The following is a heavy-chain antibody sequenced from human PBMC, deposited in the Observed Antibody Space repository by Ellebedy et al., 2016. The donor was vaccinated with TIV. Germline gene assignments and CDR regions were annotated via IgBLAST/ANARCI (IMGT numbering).Heavy chain of an antibody. D-gene: IGHD6-19*01. V-gene: IGHV1-8*01. J-gene: IGHJ5*02. Sequence: AASVKVSCKASGYTFTSYDINWVRQATGQGLEWMGWMNPNSGNTGYAQRFQGRVTMTRNTSISTAYMELSSLRSEDTAVYYCARGISGWSPGVWFDPWGQGTLVTVSS. CDR2: MNPNSGNT. CDR1: GYTFTSYD. CDR3: ARGISGWSPGVWFDP.